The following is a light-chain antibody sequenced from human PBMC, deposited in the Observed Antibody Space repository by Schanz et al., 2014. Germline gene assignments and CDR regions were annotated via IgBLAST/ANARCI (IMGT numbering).Light chain of an antibody. CDR3: SSFEGRHNWV. CDR1: SSDVGGYNY. CDR2: EVS. Sequence: QSALTQPPSASGSPGQSVTFSCTGTSSDVGGYNYVSWYQQHPGKAPKLMIYEVSKRPSGVPDRFSGSKSGNTASLTVSGLQAEDEATYYCSSFEGRHNWVFGGGTKLTVL. J-gene: IGLJ3*02. V-gene: IGLV2-8*01.